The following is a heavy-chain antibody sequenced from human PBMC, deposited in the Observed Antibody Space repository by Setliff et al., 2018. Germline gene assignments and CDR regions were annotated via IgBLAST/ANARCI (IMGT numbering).Heavy chain of an antibody. J-gene: IGHJ3*02. V-gene: IGHV4-34*01. CDR3: ARDSSGYYVPGFDI. CDR2: INHRGFT. D-gene: IGHD3-22*01. CDR1: GESFDNHY. Sequence: SETLSLTCAVYGESFDNHYWTWIRQPPGERLEWIGEINHRGFTDYKPSLKSRLTTSVDTSRNQFSLNLGSVTAADTGVYYCARDSSGYYVPGFDIWGQGTMVTVSS.